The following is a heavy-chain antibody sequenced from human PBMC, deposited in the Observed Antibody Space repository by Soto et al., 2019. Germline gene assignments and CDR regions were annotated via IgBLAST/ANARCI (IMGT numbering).Heavy chain of an antibody. CDR3: ARAPSGSYPEFDY. CDR2: ITYDGSNQ. CDR1: GFIFSSYT. Sequence: QVQLVESGGGVVQPGRSMRLSCAASGFIFSSYTMHWVRQAPGKGLEWVGDITYDGSNQYYADSVKGRFTISRDNSRNMLFLQMNSLRPDDTAVYYCARAPSGSYPEFDYWGQGTLVTVSS. D-gene: IGHD1-26*01. V-gene: IGHV3-30-3*01. J-gene: IGHJ4*02.